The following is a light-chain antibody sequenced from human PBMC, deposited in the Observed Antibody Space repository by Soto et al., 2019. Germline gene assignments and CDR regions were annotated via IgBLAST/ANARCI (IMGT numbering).Light chain of an antibody. CDR3: QQCDTSPLT. J-gene: IGKJ1*01. V-gene: IGKV3-20*01. Sequence: EIELTQSPGTLSLSPGERATLSCRASQSLTKEYVACYQQKRGQPTRLLIHDASYRATGIPDRFSGSSSGTEFTLTISGLDPEYSAVYYCQQCDTSPLTFGEGTKVEIK. CDR1: QSLTKEY. CDR2: DAS.